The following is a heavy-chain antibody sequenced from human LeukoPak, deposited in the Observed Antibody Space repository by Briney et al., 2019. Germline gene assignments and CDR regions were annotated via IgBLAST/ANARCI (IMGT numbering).Heavy chain of an antibody. D-gene: IGHD3-22*01. J-gene: IGHJ4*02. Sequence: GGSLRLSCAASGFPFSGYAMSWVRQAPGKGLEWVSAISGSGGSTYYADSVKGRFTISRDNSKNTLYLQMNSLRAEDTAVYYCAKKVNYDSSGYYAYWGQGTLVTVSS. CDR3: AKKVNYDSSGYYAY. CDR2: ISGSGGST. CDR1: GFPFSGYA. V-gene: IGHV3-23*01.